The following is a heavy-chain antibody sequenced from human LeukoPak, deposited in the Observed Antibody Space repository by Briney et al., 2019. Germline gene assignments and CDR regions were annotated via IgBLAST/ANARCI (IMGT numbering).Heavy chain of an antibody. CDR1: AYTFSNYG. Sequence: ASVKVSCKASAYTFSNYGFNWVRQAPGQGLEWMGWISAYNGNTKYAQKLQGRFTMSTDTSTSTAYMELRSLRSDDTAVYYCARVTYSSGWYYFDYWGQGTLVTVSS. V-gene: IGHV1-18*01. J-gene: IGHJ4*02. D-gene: IGHD6-19*01. CDR2: ISAYNGNT. CDR3: ARVTYSSGWYYFDY.